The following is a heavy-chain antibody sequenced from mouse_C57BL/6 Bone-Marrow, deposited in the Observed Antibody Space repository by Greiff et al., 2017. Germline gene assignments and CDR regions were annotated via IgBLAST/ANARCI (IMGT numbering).Heavy chain of an antibody. CDR3: ASYYYGSSYASYYYAMDD. J-gene: IGHJ4*01. CDR1: EYEFPSHD. Sequence: EVHLVESGGGLVQPGASLKLSCESNEYEFPSHDMSWVRKTPEKRLELVAAINSDGDSTYYPDTMERRFIISRDNTKMTLYLQMSSLRSEDTALYYCASYYYGSSYASYYYAMDDWGQGTSVTVST. D-gene: IGHD1-1*01. CDR2: INSDGDST. V-gene: IGHV5-2*01.